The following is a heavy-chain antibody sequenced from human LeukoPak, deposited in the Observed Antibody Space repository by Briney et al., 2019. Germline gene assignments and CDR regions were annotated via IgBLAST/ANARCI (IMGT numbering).Heavy chain of an antibody. J-gene: IGHJ4*02. Sequence: PETLSLTCTVSGGSISSSSYYWGWIRQPPGKGLEWIGSIYYSGSTYYNPSLKSRVTISVDTSKNQFSLKLSSVTAADTAVYYCARDVTGDIVLWGQGTLVTVSS. CDR1: GGSISSSSYY. CDR2: IYYSGST. V-gene: IGHV4-39*07. D-gene: IGHD5-12*01. CDR3: ARDVTGDIVL.